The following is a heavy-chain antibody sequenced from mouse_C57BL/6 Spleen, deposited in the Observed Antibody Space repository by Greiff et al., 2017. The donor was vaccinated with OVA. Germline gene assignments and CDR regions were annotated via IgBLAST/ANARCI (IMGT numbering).Heavy chain of an antibody. CDR1: GYTFTSYW. V-gene: IGHV1-53*01. J-gene: IGHJ3*01. CDR2: INPSNGGT. Sequence: QVQLQQPGTELVKPGASVKLSCKASGYTFTSYWVHWVKQRPGQGLEWIGNINPSNGGTNYNEKFKSKATLTVDKSSSTAYMQLSSLTSEDSAVYYCAREGYGNPAWFAYWGQGTLVTVSA. CDR3: AREGYGNPAWFAY. D-gene: IGHD2-10*02.